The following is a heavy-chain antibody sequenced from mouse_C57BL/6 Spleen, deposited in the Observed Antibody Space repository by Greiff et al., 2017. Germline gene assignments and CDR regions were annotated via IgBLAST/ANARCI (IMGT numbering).Heavy chain of an antibody. CDR3: ARRLQRNYAMDY. V-gene: IGHV5-9*01. CDR1: GFTFSSYT. D-gene: IGHD2-4*01. Sequence: EVKLVESGGGLVKPGGSLKLSCAASGFTFSSYTMSWVRQTPEKRLEWVATISGGGGNTYYPDSVKGRFTISRDNAKNTLYLQMSSLRSEDTALYYCARRLQRNYAMDYWGQGTSVTVSS. CDR2: ISGGGGNT. J-gene: IGHJ4*01.